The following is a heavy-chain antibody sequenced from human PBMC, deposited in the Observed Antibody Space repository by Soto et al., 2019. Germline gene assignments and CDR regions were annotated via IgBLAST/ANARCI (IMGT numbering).Heavy chain of an antibody. CDR1: AYSFMKYG. J-gene: IGHJ4*02. CDR3: AREASVLIPAAQPSRFDS. V-gene: IGHV1-18*01. Sequence: ASVKVSCKGFAYSFMKYGINWVRQAPGQGLEWVGWISPYSGCTHSAQKFHGRLTLTTDTAASTAYMELRILRSADTALYYCAREASVLIPAAQPSRFDSWGQGTLVTVSS. D-gene: IGHD2-2*01. CDR2: ISPYSGCT.